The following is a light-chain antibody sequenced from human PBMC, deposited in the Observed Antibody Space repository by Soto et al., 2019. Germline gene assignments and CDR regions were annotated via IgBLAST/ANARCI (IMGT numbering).Light chain of an antibody. CDR1: QSLVHSDGNTY. CDR2: KVS. J-gene: IGKJ1*01. V-gene: IGKV2-30*02. CDR3: MQAIHWPCT. Sequence: DVVMTQSPLSLPVTLGQPASISCRSSQSLVHSDGNTYLNWFQQRPGQSPRRLIYKVSNRDSGVPDRFSGSGSGTDFTLKISRVEAEYVGVYYSMQAIHWPCTSGQGTRFDIK.